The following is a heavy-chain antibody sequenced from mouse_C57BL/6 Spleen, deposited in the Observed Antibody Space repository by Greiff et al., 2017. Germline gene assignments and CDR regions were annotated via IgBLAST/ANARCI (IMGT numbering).Heavy chain of an antibody. CDR2: IYPSDSET. D-gene: IGHD2-1*01. J-gene: IGHJ2*01. V-gene: IGHV1-61*01. Sequence: QVHVKQSGAELVRPGSSVKLSCKASGYTFTSCWMDWVKQRPGQGLEWIGNIYPSDSETHYNQKFKDKATLTVDKSSSTAYMQLSSLTSEDSAVYYCARREDYGNYEYFDYWGQGTTLTVSS. CDR1: GYTFTSCW. CDR3: ARREDYGNYEYFDY.